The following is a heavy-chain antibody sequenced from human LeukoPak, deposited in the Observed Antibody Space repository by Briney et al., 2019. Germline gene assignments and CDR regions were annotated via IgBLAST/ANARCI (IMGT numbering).Heavy chain of an antibody. D-gene: IGHD6-19*01. CDR3: ARGVNSGWYSFDS. V-gene: IGHV1-8*01. Sequence: ASVKVSCKASGYTFTSYDINWVQQATGQGLEWMGWMNPNSGNTGYAQRFQGRVTTTRNTSISTAFMELSSLRSEDTAVDYCARGVNSGWYSFDSWGQGALVTVSS. CDR1: GYTFTSYD. J-gene: IGHJ4*02. CDR2: MNPNSGNT.